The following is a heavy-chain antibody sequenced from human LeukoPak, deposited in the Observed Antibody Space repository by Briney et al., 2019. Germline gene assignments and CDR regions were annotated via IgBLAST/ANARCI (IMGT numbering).Heavy chain of an antibody. Sequence: ASVKVSSKAFEGTLSSYAISGGRQAPGQGLDWMGRIIPILGIANYAQKFQGRVTITADKSTSTAYMELSSLRSEDTAVYYCATNPTVDSSGYYFSLVYFDYWGQGTLVTVSS. D-gene: IGHD3-22*01. CDR3: ATNPTVDSSGYYFSLVYFDY. CDR2: IIPILGIA. CDR1: EGTLSSYA. J-gene: IGHJ4*02. V-gene: IGHV1-69*04.